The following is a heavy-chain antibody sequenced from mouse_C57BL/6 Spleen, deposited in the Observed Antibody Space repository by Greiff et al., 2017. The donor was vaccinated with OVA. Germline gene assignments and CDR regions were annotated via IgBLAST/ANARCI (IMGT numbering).Heavy chain of an antibody. J-gene: IGHJ3*01. V-gene: IGHV6-6*01. CDR2: IRNKANNHAT. Sequence: EVHLVESGGGLVQPGGSMKLSCAASGFTFSDAWMDWVRQSPEQGLEWVAEIRNKANNHATYYAESVKGRFTISRDDSKSSVYLQMNSLRAEDTGIYYCTGRYYDYDTWFAYWGQGTLVTVSA. CDR1: GFTFSDAW. D-gene: IGHD2-4*01. CDR3: TGRYYDYDTWFAY.